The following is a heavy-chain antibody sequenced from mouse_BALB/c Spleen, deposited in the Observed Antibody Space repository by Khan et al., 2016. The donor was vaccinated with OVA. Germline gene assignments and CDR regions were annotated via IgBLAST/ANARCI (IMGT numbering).Heavy chain of an antibody. CDR1: GYSITSGYF. V-gene: IGHV3-6*02. CDR2: IRYDGNS. J-gene: IGHJ3*01. CDR3: ARGGSSGPAGFAY. Sequence: EVKLLESGPGLVKPSQSLSLSCSVTGYSITSGYFWNLIRQLPGNILEWMGYIRYDGNSNYNPSLKNRISITRDTSKNQVFLKLSTVTPEDTATYYCARGGSSGPAGFAYWGQGTLVTVSA. D-gene: IGHD3-1*01.